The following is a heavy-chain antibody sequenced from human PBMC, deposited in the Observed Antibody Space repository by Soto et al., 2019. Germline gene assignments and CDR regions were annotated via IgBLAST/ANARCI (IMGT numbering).Heavy chain of an antibody. Sequence: EVQLVESGGGLVQPGGSLRLSCAASGFTLSDNWIHWVRRAPGKGLVWVSSINNDGSSVTYADSVKGRFTLSRDNAKNTWFLQMDSLRVEDTAMYYCVRAPEQRPFDYWGQGTLVTVSS. V-gene: IGHV3-74*03. CDR1: GFTLSDNW. CDR3: VRAPEQRPFDY. D-gene: IGHD6-25*01. J-gene: IGHJ4*02. CDR2: INNDGSSV.